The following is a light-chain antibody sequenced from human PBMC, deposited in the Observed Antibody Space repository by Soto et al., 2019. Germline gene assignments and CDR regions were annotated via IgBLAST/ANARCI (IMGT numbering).Light chain of an antibody. V-gene: IGLV2-14*01. CDR2: EVS. J-gene: IGLJ2*01. Sequence: QSVLTQPASVSGSPGQSITISCTGTSGDVGGYNYVSWYQQHPGKVPKLMIYEVSTRPSGVSNRFSGSKSGYTASLTISGLQAEDEADYYCCAYTSISTVLFGGGTKLTVL. CDR1: SGDVGGYNY. CDR3: CAYTSISTVL.